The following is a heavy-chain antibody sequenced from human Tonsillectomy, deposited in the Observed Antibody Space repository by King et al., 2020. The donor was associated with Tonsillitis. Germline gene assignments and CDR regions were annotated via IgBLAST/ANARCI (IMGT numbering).Heavy chain of an antibody. CDR2: IYYSGST. D-gene: IGHD5/OR15-5a*01. CDR3: ARDIYRNWFDP. CDR1: GGSISSGAYY. V-gene: IGHV4-31*03. J-gene: IGHJ5*02. Sequence: HVPLQESGPGLVKPSQTLSLTCTVSGGSISSGAYYWSWIRQHPGKGLEWIGYIYYSGSTYYNPSLKSRVTISIDTSKNQFSLKLSSVTAADTAVYYCARDIYRNWFDPWGQGTLVTVSS.